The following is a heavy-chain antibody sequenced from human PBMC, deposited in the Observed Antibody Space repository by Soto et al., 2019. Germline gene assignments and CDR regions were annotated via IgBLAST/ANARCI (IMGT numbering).Heavy chain of an antibody. J-gene: IGHJ4*02. V-gene: IGHV3-30*03. CDR2: ISNDGSKK. CDR3: ARDVAMPTGFGLGY. Sequence: QVQVVESGGNIVQPGTSLRLSCAASGFAFTNYGIHWVRQGPGKGLEWVAHISNDGSKKFYADSVKGRFTISRDNSENTVYLQMTSLRPDDTAVFYCARDVAMPTGFGLGYWGQGTLVTVSS. CDR1: GFAFTNYG. D-gene: IGHD3-16*01.